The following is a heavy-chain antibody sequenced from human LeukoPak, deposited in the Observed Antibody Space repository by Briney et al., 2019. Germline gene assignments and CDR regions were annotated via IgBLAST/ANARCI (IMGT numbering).Heavy chain of an antibody. V-gene: IGHV3-21*01. D-gene: IGHD3-16*01. J-gene: IGHJ4*02. CDR3: ASLVMITFGKDY. Sequence: GGSLRLSCAASRFTFSSYSMNWVRQAPGKGLEWVSSISSSSSYIYYADSVKGRFTISRDNAKNSLYLQMNSLRAEDTAVYYCASLVMITFGKDYWGQGTLVTVSS. CDR1: RFTFSSYS. CDR2: ISSSSSYI.